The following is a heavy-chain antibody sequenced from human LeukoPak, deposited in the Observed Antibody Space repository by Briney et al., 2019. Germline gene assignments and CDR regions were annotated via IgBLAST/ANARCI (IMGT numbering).Heavy chain of an antibody. Sequence: GGSLRLSCAASGFIFSSYGMHWVRQAPGKGLEWVAFIWYDGSNKYHADSVKGRFTISRDNSKNTVYLQMNSLRAGDTAVYYCARASSYSSSWPIDYWGQGILVTVSS. V-gene: IGHV3-33*01. J-gene: IGHJ4*02. CDR2: IWYDGSNK. D-gene: IGHD6-13*01. CDR1: GFIFSSYG. CDR3: ARASSYSSSWPIDY.